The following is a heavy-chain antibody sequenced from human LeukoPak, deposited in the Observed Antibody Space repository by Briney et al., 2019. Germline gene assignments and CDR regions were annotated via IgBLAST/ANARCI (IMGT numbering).Heavy chain of an antibody. D-gene: IGHD3-10*01. CDR1: GFTFRDYY. CDR2: IRSTGSST. V-gene: IGHV3-11*04. CDR3: ARGSSQYGSGRLDV. Sequence: PGGSLRLSCTASGFTFRDYYVTWIRQAPGKGLEWVSYIRSTGSSTAYADSVKGRFAISRDNAKNSLYLQMNGLRVEDTAVYYCARGSSQYGSGRLDVWGKGTTVTVSS. J-gene: IGHJ6*04.